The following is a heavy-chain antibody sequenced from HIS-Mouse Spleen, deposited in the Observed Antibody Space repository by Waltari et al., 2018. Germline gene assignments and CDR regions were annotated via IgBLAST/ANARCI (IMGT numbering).Heavy chain of an antibody. CDR3: AHRSRVATLFDY. V-gene: IGHV2-5*01. CDR1: GFSLSPSGVG. CDR2: IYWNDDK. J-gene: IGHJ4*02. D-gene: IGHD5-12*01. Sequence: QITLKESGPTLVKPTQTLTLTCTFSGFSLSPSGVGVGWIRQPPGKALEWLALIYWNDDKRYSPSLKSRLTITKDTSKNQVVLTMTNMDPVDTATYYCAHRSRVATLFDYWGQGTLVTVSS.